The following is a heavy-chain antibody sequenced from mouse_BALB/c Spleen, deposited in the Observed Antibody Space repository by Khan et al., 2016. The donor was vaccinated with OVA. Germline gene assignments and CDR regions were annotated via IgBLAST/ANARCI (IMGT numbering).Heavy chain of an antibody. CDR2: INSGGST. J-gene: IGHJ4*01. CDR3: TRVVDY. Sequence: EVELVESGGGLVKPGGSLKLSCAASGFTFSSYAVSWIRQTPEKRLEWVASINSGGSTYYPDSVKGRFTISRDDARNILYLQMSSLRSEETAMYYCTRVVDYWGQGTSVTVSS. CDR1: GFTFSSYA. V-gene: IGHV5-6-5*01.